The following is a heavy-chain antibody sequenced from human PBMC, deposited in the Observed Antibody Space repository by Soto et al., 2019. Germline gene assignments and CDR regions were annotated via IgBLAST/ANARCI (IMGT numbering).Heavy chain of an antibody. D-gene: IGHD3-3*02. J-gene: IGHJ6*02. Sequence: NPSETLSLTCTVPGGSVSSGSYYWSWIRQPPGKGLEWIGYIYYSGSTNYNPSLKSRVTISVDTSKNQFSLKLSSVTAADTAVYYCARERRSSSIFVMDVWGQGTTVTVSS. CDR2: IYYSGST. V-gene: IGHV4-61*01. CDR1: GGSVSSGSYY. CDR3: ARERRSSSIFVMDV.